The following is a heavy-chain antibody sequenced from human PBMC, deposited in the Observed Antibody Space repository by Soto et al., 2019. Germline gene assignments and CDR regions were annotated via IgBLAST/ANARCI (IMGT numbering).Heavy chain of an antibody. Sequence: SVKASCKASGGTFSSYAISWVRQAPGQGLEWMGGIIPIFGTANYAQKFQGRVTITADESTSTAYMELSSLRSEDTAVYYCARGAEYYDILTGYYTLDDAFDIWGQGTIVTVSS. CDR3: ARGAEYYDILTGYYTLDDAFDI. D-gene: IGHD3-9*01. CDR1: GGTFSSYA. J-gene: IGHJ3*02. CDR2: IIPIFGTA. V-gene: IGHV1-69*13.